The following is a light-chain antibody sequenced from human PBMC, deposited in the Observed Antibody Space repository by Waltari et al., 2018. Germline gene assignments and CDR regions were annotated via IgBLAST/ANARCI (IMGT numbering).Light chain of an antibody. CDR1: QSVSST. J-gene: IGKJ2*01. V-gene: IGKV3-15*01. Sequence: IVMTPSPATLSVSPGERATLTCRASQSVSSTLSWYQQKPGQAPRLLIYGASTRATGIPARFSGSGSGTEFTLTISSLQSEDFAVYDCQQYNTWPPQDTFGQGTKLEI. CDR2: GAS. CDR3: QQYNTWPPQDT.